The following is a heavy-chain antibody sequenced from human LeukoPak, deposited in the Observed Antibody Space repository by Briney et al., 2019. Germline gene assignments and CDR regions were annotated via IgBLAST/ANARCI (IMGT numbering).Heavy chain of an antibody. J-gene: IGHJ5*02. V-gene: IGHV4-39*07. D-gene: IGHD3-10*01. CDR2: TSGSA. CDR1: GGSISSTTYY. Sequence: SETLSLTCTVSGGSISSTTYYWGWIRQPPGKGLEWIGSTSGSAYYNPSLKSRVTISVDTSKNQFSLKLSSVTAADTAVYYCARDNPGVVLLWFGENNWFDPWGQGTLVTVSS. CDR3: ARDNPGVVLLWFGENNWFDP.